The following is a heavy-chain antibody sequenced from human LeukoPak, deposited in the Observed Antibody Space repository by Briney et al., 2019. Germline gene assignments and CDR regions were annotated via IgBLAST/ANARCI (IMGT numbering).Heavy chain of an antibody. D-gene: IGHD6-13*01. V-gene: IGHV3-30*04. J-gene: IGHJ4*02. Sequence: GGSLRLSCAASGFTFSSYAMHWVRQAPGKGLEWVAVISYDGSNKYYADSMKGRFTISRDNSKNTLYLQMNSLRAEDTAVYYCARDPGYSSSWHRFDYWGQGTLVTVSS. CDR1: GFTFSSYA. CDR3: ARDPGYSSSWHRFDY. CDR2: ISYDGSNK.